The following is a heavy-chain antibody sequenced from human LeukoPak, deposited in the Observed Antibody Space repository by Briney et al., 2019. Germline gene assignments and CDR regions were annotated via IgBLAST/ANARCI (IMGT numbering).Heavy chain of an antibody. V-gene: IGHV4-39*01. CDR2: IYYSGST. D-gene: IGHD3-16*02. CDR3: ARQGEGYDYVWGGYRPPPSY. Sequence: SETLSLTCTVSGGSISSSSYYWGWIRQPPGKGLEWIGSIYYSGSTYYNPSLKSRVTISVDTSKNQFSLKLSSVTAADTAVYYCARQGEGYDYVWGGYRPPPSYWGQGTLVTVSS. J-gene: IGHJ4*02. CDR1: GGSISSSSYY.